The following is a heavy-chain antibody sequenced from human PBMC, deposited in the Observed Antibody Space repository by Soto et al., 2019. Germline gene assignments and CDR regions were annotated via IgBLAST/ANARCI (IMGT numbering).Heavy chain of an antibody. Sequence: QVQLQESGPGLVKPSGTLSLTCAVSGGSISSSNWWSWVRQPPGKGLEWIGEIYHSGSTNYNPSLKRRITISVDKSKNQFSLKLSSVTAADTAVYYCARSLHYYYGMDVWGQGTTVTVSS. J-gene: IGHJ6*02. V-gene: IGHV4-4*02. CDR2: IYHSGST. CDR1: GGSISSSNW. CDR3: ARSLHYYYGMDV.